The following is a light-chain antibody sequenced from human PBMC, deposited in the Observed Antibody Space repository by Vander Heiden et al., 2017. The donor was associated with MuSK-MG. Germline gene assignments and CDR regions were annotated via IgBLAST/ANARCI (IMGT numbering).Light chain of an antibody. CDR3: QKYNSAPRT. Sequence: DIQMTQSPSSLSASVGDRVTITCRASQGISKYLAWYQQKPGKVPKLLIYAASTLQSGVPSRFSGSGSGTDFTLTISSLQPEDVATYYCQKYNSAPRTFGGGTKVEIK. J-gene: IGKJ4*01. V-gene: IGKV1-27*01. CDR2: AAS. CDR1: QGISKY.